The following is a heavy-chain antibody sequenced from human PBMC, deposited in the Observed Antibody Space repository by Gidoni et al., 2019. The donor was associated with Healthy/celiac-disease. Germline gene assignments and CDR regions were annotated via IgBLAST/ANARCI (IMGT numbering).Heavy chain of an antibody. CDR1: GYTFTGYY. D-gene: IGHD4-17*01. Sequence: QVQPVRSGAEVTKPGASVKVSCKASGYTFTGYYMHWVRQAPGQGLEWMGWINPNSGGTNYAQKFQGRVTMTRDTSISTAYMELSRLRSDDTAVYYCARGGLETTVVTPDFQHWGQGTLVTVSS. J-gene: IGHJ1*01. CDR2: INPNSGGT. V-gene: IGHV1-2*02. CDR3: ARGGLETTVVTPDFQH.